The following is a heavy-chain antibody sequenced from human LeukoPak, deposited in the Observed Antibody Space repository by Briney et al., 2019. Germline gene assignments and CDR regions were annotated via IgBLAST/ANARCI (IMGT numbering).Heavy chain of an antibody. CDR3: VKDRPCETCMPMDA. J-gene: IGHJ6*02. D-gene: IGHD2-2*01. CDR2: LGRSGEYK. Sequence: GGSLRLSCAASGFTFSDYYMSWIRQAPGKGLEWVAGLGRSGEYKHYADSVKGRFTISRDNSKDTVSLQMNSLRAEDSAIYFCVKDRPCETCMPMDAWGQGTTVTVSS. CDR1: GFTFSDYY. V-gene: IGHV3-23*01.